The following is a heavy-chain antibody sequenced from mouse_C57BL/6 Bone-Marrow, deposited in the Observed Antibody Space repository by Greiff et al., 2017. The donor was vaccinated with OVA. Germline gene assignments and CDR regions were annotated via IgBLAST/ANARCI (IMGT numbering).Heavy chain of an antibody. CDR2: IYPRSGNT. CDR1: GYTFTSYG. J-gene: IGHJ3*01. V-gene: IGHV1-81*01. CDR3: ARNGYYGIYEFAY. Sequence: QVQLQQSGAELARPGASVKLSCKASGYTFTSYGISWVKQRTGQGLEWIGEIYPRSGNTYYNEKFKGKATLTADKSSSTAYMELRSLTSEDSAVYFCARNGYYGIYEFAYWGQGTLVTVSA. D-gene: IGHD2-1*01.